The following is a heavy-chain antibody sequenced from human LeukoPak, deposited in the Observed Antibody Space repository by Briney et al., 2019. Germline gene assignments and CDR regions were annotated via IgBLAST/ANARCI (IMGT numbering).Heavy chain of an antibody. J-gene: IGHJ5*02. D-gene: IGHD4-23*01. CDR2: INPSGGST. CDR1: GYTYTSYY. CDR3: ARDNSVEDTAWWFDP. V-gene: IGHV1-46*01. Sequence: ASVKVSCEASGYTYTSYYMHWVRQAPGQGLEWMGIINPSGGSTSYAQKFQGRVTMTRDMSTCTDYMELSSLRAEDTAVYDCARDNSVEDTAWWFDPWGQGTLVTVSS.